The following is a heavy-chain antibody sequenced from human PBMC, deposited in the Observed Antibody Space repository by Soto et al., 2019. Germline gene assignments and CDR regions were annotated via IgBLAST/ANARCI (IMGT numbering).Heavy chain of an antibody. CDR2: IYYSGST. Sequence: SETLSLTCTVSGGSISSYYWSWIRQPPGKGLEWIGYIYYSGSTNYNPSLKSRVTISVDTSKNQFSLKLSSVTAADTAVYYCAGGKEDQMLPFDPWGQGTLVTVSS. CDR1: GGSISSYY. V-gene: IGHV4-59*01. D-gene: IGHD2-2*01. J-gene: IGHJ5*02. CDR3: AGGKEDQMLPFDP.